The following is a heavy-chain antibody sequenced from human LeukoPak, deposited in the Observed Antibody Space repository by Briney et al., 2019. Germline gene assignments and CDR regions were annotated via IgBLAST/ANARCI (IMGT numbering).Heavy chain of an antibody. CDR2: ISYDGSNK. CDR1: GFTFSSYA. V-gene: IGHV3-30-3*01. J-gene: IGHJ4*02. D-gene: IGHD1-26*01. CDR3: ARIIESGSCDY. Sequence: GRSLRLSCAASGFTFSSYAMHWVRQAPGKGLEWVAVISYDGSNKYYADSVKGRFTISRDNAKNSLYLQMNSLRAEDTAVYYCARIIESGSCDYWGQGTLVTVSS.